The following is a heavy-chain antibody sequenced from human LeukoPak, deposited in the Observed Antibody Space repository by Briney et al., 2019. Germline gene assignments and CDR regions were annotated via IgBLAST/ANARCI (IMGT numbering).Heavy chain of an antibody. J-gene: IGHJ4*02. D-gene: IGHD6-13*01. Sequence: PGGSLRLSCAASGFTVSSNYMSWVRQAPGKGLEWVSVIYSGGTTNYADSVKGRFTISRDNSKNTLFLQMNSLRAEDTAVYYCARGGYSSCWYHFDYWGQGTLVTVSS. CDR2: IYSGGTT. V-gene: IGHV3-53*01. CDR3: ARGGYSSCWYHFDY. CDR1: GFTVSSNY.